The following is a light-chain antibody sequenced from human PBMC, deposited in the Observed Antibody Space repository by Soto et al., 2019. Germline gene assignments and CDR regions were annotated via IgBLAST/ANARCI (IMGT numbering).Light chain of an antibody. Sequence: EIVLTQSPGTLSLSPGESATLSCRASQSVSSTYLAWYQQKPGQAPRLLIYGASIRATGVPDRFSGSGSGTDFTLTISRLEPEDFAVYYCQQYGSSPYTFGQGTKLEIK. J-gene: IGKJ2*01. V-gene: IGKV3-20*01. CDR2: GAS. CDR3: QQYGSSPYT. CDR1: QSVSSTY.